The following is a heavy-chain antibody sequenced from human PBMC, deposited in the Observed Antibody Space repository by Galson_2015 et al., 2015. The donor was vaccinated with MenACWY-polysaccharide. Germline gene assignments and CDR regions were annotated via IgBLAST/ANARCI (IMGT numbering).Heavy chain of an antibody. D-gene: IGHD1-26*01. V-gene: IGHV2-5*02. CDR1: GFSVTATGVG. Sequence: PALVKPTQTLSLTCTFSGFSVTATGVGVGWIRQPPGKAPEWLAHIYWGGDKRFSPSLGARLTLTKDTSPDQVVLTMTDMDPVDTATYYCVRLLGGVSFDSWGQGTL. CDR3: VRLLGGVSFDS. CDR2: IYWGGDK. J-gene: IGHJ4*02.